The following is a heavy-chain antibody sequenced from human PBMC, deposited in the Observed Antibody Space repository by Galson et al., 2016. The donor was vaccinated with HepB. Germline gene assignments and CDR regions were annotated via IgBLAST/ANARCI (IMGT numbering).Heavy chain of an antibody. CDR1: GFTFSTYT. CDR2: ISSSSSTI. CDR3: ARGAYCGGDCFYKIDY. J-gene: IGHJ4*02. D-gene: IGHD2-21*02. Sequence: SLRLSCAASGFTFSTYTMMRVRQAPGKGLQWVSYISSSSSTIDYADSVEGRFTISRDNAKNSLYLQMNSLRDEDTAVYYCARGAYCGGDCFYKIDYWGQGTLVTASS. V-gene: IGHV3-48*02.